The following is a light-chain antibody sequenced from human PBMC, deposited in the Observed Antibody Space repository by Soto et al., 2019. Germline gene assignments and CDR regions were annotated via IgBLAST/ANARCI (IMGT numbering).Light chain of an antibody. Sequence: DIQMTQSPSSVSASVGDRVTITCRASQGISSRLAWYQQKPGKAPNLLIYAASSLQSGVPSRFSGSGSETDFTLTIGSLQPEDFATYYCQQANSFPLTFGGGTKVDIK. CDR1: QGISSR. CDR3: QQANSFPLT. J-gene: IGKJ4*01. V-gene: IGKV1-12*01. CDR2: AAS.